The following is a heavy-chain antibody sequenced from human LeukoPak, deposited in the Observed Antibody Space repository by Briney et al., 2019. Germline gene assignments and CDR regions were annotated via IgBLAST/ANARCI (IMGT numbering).Heavy chain of an antibody. D-gene: IGHD3-3*01. CDR1: GGSISSYY. J-gene: IGHJ5*02. Sequence: PSETLSLTCTVSGGSISSYYWSWIRQPPGKGLEWIGYIYYSGSTNYNPSLKSRVTISVDTSKNQFSLKLSSVTAADTAVYYCAREIFGVTSTEFWFDPWGQGTLVTVSS. CDR3: AREIFGVTSTEFWFDP. V-gene: IGHV4-59*01. CDR2: IYYSGST.